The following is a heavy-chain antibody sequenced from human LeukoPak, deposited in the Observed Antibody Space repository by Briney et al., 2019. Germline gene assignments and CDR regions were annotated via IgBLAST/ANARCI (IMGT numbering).Heavy chain of an antibody. Sequence: PGGSLRLSCTASGFAFSSCWMHWVRQAPGKGLVWVSRINSDGGSTSYADSVKGRFTISRDNAKNTLYLQMNSLRAEGTAVYYCARRIQGMAPYYFDYWGQGTLVTVSS. V-gene: IGHV3-74*01. CDR2: INSDGGST. CDR1: GFAFSSCW. CDR3: ARRIQGMAPYYFDY. J-gene: IGHJ4*02. D-gene: IGHD5-24*01.